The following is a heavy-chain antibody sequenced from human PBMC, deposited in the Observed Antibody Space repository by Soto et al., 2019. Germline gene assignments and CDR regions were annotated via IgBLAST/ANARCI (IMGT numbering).Heavy chain of an antibody. CDR1: GDPFPSYG. Sequence: ASVKVSCKASGDPFPSYGISWVRQAPGQGLEWMGWISAYNGNTNSAQKLQGRLTMTTDASTSTAYMELRSLTYDDTAVSYCARDHDARTSLHYWGQGTPVTVSS. J-gene: IGHJ4*02. CDR2: ISAYNGNT. V-gene: IGHV1-18*01. CDR3: ARDHDARTSLHY. D-gene: IGHD3-3*01.